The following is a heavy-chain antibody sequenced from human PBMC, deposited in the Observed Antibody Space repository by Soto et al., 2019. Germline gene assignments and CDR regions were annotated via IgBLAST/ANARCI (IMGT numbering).Heavy chain of an antibody. J-gene: IGHJ4*02. CDR1: GCSISSSSYY. CDR3: ARHAETTVTTWFDY. Sequence: SETLSLTCTVSGCSISSSSYYWGWIRQPPGKGLEWIGSIYYSGSTYYNPSLKSRVTISVDTSKNQFSLKLSSVTAADTAVYYCARHAETTVTTWFDYWGQGTLVTVSS. V-gene: IGHV4-39*01. D-gene: IGHD4-17*01. CDR2: IYYSGST.